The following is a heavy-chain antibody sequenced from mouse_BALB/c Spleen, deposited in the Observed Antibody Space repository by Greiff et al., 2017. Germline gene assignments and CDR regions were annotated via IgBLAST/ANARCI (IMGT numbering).Heavy chain of an antibody. V-gene: IGHV1-84*02. Sequence: QVHVKQSGPELVKPGASVKISCKASGYTFTDYYINWVKQKPGQGLEWIGWIYPGSGNTKYNEKFKGKATLTVDTSSSTAYMQLSSLTSEDTAVYSCANTVVNYFDYWGQGTTLTVSS. D-gene: IGHD1-1*01. CDR2: IYPGSGNT. CDR3: ANTVVNYFDY. J-gene: IGHJ2*01. CDR1: GYTFTDYY.